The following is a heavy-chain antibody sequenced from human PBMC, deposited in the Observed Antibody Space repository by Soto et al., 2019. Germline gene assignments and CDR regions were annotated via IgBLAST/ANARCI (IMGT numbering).Heavy chain of an antibody. CDR1: GFTFSSYA. V-gene: IGHV3-23*01. CDR2: VSIGGST. CDR3: AKRRGAGGHFDY. Sequence: DVQLLESGGGLVQPEGSLRLSCAASGFTFSSYAMGWVRQGPGKGLEWVAVVSIGGSTHYADSVRGRFTISRDNSKNTLSLQMTSLTAEDTAVYFCAKRRGAGGHFDYWGQGDLVTVSS. J-gene: IGHJ4*02. D-gene: IGHD2-15*01.